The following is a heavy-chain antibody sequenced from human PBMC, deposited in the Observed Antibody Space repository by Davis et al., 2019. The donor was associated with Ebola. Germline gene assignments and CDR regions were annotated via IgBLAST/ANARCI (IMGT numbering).Heavy chain of an antibody. CDR2: ISYDGSNK. Sequence: GESLKISCAASGFIFSSYGMHWVRQAPGKGLEWVAVISYDGSNKYYADSVKGRFTISRDNSKNTLYLQMNSLRAEDTAVYYCTDYYYYGMDVWGQGTTVTVSS. CDR1: GFIFSSYG. V-gene: IGHV3-33*05. CDR3: TDYYYYGMDV. J-gene: IGHJ6*02.